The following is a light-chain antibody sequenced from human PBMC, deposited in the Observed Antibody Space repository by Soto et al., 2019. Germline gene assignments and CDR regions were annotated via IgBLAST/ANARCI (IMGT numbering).Light chain of an antibody. J-gene: IGKJ1*01. Sequence: EIVMTQSPATLSVSPGERATLSCRASQSVNNNLAWYQRKPGQAPRLLIHGASARATGVPARFSGSGSGTDFTLTISSLQSEDFAVYYCQQYDDWPRTFGQGTRVGIK. V-gene: IGKV3-15*01. CDR2: GAS. CDR3: QQYDDWPRT. CDR1: QSVNNN.